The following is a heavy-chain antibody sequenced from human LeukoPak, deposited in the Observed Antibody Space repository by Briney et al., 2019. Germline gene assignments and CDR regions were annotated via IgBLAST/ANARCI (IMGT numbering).Heavy chain of an antibody. CDR2: ISSNGGST. Sequence: GGSLRLSCAASGFTFSSYAMHWVRQAPGKGLEYVSAISSNGGSTYYANSVKGRFTISRDNSKNTLYLQMGSLRAEDMAVYYCARKDSSGWYGDAFDIWGQGTMVTVSS. V-gene: IGHV3-64*01. D-gene: IGHD6-19*01. CDR1: GFTFSSYA. CDR3: ARKDSSGWYGDAFDI. J-gene: IGHJ3*02.